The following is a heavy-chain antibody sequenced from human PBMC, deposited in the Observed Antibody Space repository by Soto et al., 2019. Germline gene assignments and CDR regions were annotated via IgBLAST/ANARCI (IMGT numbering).Heavy chain of an antibody. CDR3: AKTATAVRVYDAFDI. CDR1: GFTFSSYA. J-gene: IGHJ3*02. Sequence: PGGSLRLSCAASGFTFSSYAMSGVRQAPGKGLEWVSAISGSGGGTYYADSVKGRFTISRDNSKNTLYLQMNSLRAEDTAVYYSAKTATAVRVYDAFDIWGPLTMVPVS. D-gene: IGHD3-16*01. V-gene: IGHV3-23*01. CDR2: ISGSGGGT.